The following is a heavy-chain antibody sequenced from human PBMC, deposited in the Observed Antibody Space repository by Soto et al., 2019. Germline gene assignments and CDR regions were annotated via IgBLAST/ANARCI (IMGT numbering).Heavy chain of an antibody. Sequence: QVQLQESGPGLVKPSQTLSLTCTVTGGSMTSGDQYWTWIRHRPGEALEWFGYINHRGSLYYNPPLKRRVSMAVETSKNQFSLNLSSVTAAEKAVYYCARERTQRQGRNMDVWGQGTTVTVSS. CDR1: GGSMTSGDQY. J-gene: IGHJ6*02. CDR3: ARERTQRQGRNMDV. D-gene: IGHD1-1*01. CDR2: INHRGSL. V-gene: IGHV4-31*03.